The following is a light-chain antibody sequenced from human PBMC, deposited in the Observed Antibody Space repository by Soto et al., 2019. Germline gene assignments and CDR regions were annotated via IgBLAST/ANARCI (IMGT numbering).Light chain of an antibody. Sequence: EIVLTQSPGTLSLSPGESSTLSCRASQSVSSSFLAWYQQKAGQAPRLLIYGASRRATGIPDRFSGSGSGTDFTLTISSLQPEDFATYYCQQSYSTPPTFGQGTKVDIK. CDR2: GAS. V-gene: IGKV3-20*01. CDR3: QQSYSTPPT. J-gene: IGKJ1*01. CDR1: QSVSSSF.